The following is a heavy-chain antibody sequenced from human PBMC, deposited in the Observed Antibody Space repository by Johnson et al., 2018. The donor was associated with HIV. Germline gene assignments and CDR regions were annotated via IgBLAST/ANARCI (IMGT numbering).Heavy chain of an antibody. CDR2: IGVAGDT. CDR3: SRRRQGSASYSDPFDI. Sequence: VQLVESGGGLVQPGGSLRLSCAASGFSFSSYDMHWVRQATGKNLEWVSAIGVAGDTYYEGSVRGRVTISRENAKNSFYLQMNDLRVGDTAVFYCSRRRQGSASYSDPFDIWGQGTMVTVSS. D-gene: IGHD2-15*01. V-gene: IGHV3-13*01. CDR1: GFSFSSYD. J-gene: IGHJ3*02.